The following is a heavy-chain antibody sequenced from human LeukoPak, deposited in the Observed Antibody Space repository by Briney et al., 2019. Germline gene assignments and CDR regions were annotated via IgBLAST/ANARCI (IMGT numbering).Heavy chain of an antibody. Sequence: SVKVSCKASGGIFNSSAISWVRQAPGQGLEWMGRIIPVFDTEEYAHKFQGRLTIVADMSTSTVFMDMSDLNSDDTAVYYCVRDKRWLVPEEGAFDMWGQGTMVTASS. CDR1: GGIFNSSA. CDR2: IIPVFDTE. J-gene: IGHJ3*02. D-gene: IGHD6-19*01. CDR3: VRDKRWLVPEEGAFDM. V-gene: IGHV1-69*06.